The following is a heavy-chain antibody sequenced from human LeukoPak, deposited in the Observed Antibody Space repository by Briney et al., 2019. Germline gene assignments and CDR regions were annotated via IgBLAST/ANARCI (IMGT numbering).Heavy chain of an antibody. D-gene: IGHD2-2*01. J-gene: IGHJ5*02. CDR2: ISYDGGNK. Sequence: GRSLRLSCAASGFTFSSYAMHWVRQPPGKGLEWVAGISYDGGNKYYPDSVKGRFSISRDNSKNTLYLQMSSLRAEDTAVYYCARGQPDIVVVPAATRVRWFDPWGQGTLVTVSS. CDR1: GFTFSSYA. V-gene: IGHV3-30-3*01. CDR3: ARGQPDIVVVPAATRVRWFDP.